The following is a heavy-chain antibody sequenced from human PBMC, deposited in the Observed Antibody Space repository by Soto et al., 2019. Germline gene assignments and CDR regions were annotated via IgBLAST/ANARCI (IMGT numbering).Heavy chain of an antibody. Sequence: GGSLRLSCAASGFTFSSYSMNWVRQAPGKGLEWVSYISSSSSTIYYADSVKGRFTISRDNAKNSLYLQMNSLRAEDTAVYYCARDQYCTNGVCYTDFDYWGQGTLVTVSS. CDR3: ARDQYCTNGVCYTDFDY. CDR2: ISSSSSTI. V-gene: IGHV3-48*01. CDR1: GFTFSSYS. J-gene: IGHJ4*02. D-gene: IGHD2-8*01.